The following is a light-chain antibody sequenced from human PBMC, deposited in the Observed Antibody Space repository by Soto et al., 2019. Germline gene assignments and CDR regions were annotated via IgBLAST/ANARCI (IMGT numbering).Light chain of an antibody. J-gene: IGKJ2*01. CDR3: QQYNNWPHT. CDR2: DAS. CDR1: QSVSTS. Sequence: EIVLTQSPVTLSLSPGERATLSCRASQSVSTSFLAWYQQKPGQAPRLLIYDASTRATGIPARFSGSGSGTEFTLTINSLQPEDFAVYYCQQYNNWPHTFGQGTKVDI. V-gene: IGKV3-15*01.